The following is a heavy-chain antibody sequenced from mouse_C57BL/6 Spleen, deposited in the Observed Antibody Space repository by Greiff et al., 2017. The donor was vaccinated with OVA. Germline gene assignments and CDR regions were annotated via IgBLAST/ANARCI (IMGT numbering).Heavy chain of an antibody. V-gene: IGHV7-3*01. J-gene: IGHJ4*01. CDR1: GFTFTDYY. Sequence: EVKLMESGGGLVQPGGSLSLSCAASGFTFTDYYMSWVRQPPGKALEWLGFIRNKANGYTTEYSASVKGRFTISRDNSQSILYLQMNALRAEDSATYYCARTPARAMDYWGQGTSVTVSS. CDR3: ARTPARAMDY. CDR2: IRNKANGYTT.